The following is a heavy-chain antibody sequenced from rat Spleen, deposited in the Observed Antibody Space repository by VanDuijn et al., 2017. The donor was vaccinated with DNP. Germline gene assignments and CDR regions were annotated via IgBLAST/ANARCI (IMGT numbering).Heavy chain of an antibody. J-gene: IGHJ2*01. CDR1: GFTFSSYW. D-gene: IGHD1-10*01. CDR3: ARSNNYYFDY. CDR2: IIYDGSST. V-gene: IGHV5-29*01. Sequence: EVQLVESGGGLVQPGRSLKLFCAASGFTFSSYWMYWIRQAPKKGLEWVVTIIYDGSSTYYGDSVKGRFTISRDNAKSTLYLQMDSLRSEETATYYCARSNNYYFDYWGQGVMVTVSS.